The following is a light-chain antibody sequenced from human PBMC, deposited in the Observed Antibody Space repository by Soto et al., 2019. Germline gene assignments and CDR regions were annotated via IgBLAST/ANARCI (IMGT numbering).Light chain of an antibody. Sequence: EIVLTQSPGTLSLSPGEIATLSCRASQSVSSNYLAWYQHKPGQGPRLLIYAASSRATGIPDRFSGSGSGTDFTLTLSRLEPEDFALYYCQKYGSAFTFGPGTKVDIK. CDR2: AAS. CDR3: QKYGSAFT. CDR1: QSVSSNY. J-gene: IGKJ3*01. V-gene: IGKV3-20*01.